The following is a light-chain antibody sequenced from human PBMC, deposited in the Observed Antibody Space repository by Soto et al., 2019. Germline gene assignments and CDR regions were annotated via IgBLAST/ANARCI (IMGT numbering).Light chain of an antibody. CDR3: QHYNSYGT. CDR2: AAS. V-gene: IGKV1-5*01. J-gene: IGKJ1*01. Sequence: DIQLTQSPSTLSAAAGDSVTITCRASQNIRNLLAWYQQKPGKAPKPLIYAASSLQSGVPSRFSGSGSGTEFTLTISSLQPDDFATYYCQHYNSYGTFGQGTKVDI. CDR1: QNIRNL.